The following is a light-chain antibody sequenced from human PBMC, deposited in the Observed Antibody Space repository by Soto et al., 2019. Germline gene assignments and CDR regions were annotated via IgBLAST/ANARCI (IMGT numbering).Light chain of an antibody. J-gene: IGLJ2*01. CDR3: SSYAGSNNFEV. CDR2: EVS. Sequence: QSVLTQPPSASGSPGQSVTISCTGTSSDVGGYNYVSWYQQHPGKAPKLMIYEVSKRPSWVPDRFSGSKSGNTASLTVSGLQAEDEAEYYCSSYAGSNNFEVFGGGTKLTVL. V-gene: IGLV2-8*01. CDR1: SSDVGGYNY.